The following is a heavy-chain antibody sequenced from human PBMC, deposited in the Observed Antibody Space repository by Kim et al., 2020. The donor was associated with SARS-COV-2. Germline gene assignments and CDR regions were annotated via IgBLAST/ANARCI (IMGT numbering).Heavy chain of an antibody. V-gene: IGHV1-3*01. Sequence: ASVKVSCKASGYTFTSYAMHWVRQAPGQRLEWMGWITAGNGNTKYSQKFQGRVTITRDTSANIAYMELSSLRSEDTAVYYCARGPMVRGVITRNWFDPWGQGTLVTVSS. J-gene: IGHJ5*02. D-gene: IGHD3-10*01. CDR2: ITAGNGNT. CDR3: ARGPMVRGVITRNWFDP. CDR1: GYTFTSYA.